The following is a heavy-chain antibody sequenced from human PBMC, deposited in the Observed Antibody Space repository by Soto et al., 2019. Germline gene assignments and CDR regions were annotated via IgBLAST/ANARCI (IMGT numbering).Heavy chain of an antibody. CDR2: FDPEDGEA. CDR3: ATLSNDFWSGPNNWFDP. CDR1: GYTLTELS. V-gene: IGHV1-24*01. Sequence: ASVKVSCKVSGYTLTELSMHWVRQAPGKGLEWMGGFDPEDGEAIYAQKFQGRVTMTEDTSTDTAYMELSSLRSEDTAVYYCATLSNDFWSGPNNWFDPWGQGTLVTVSS. J-gene: IGHJ5*02. D-gene: IGHD3-3*01.